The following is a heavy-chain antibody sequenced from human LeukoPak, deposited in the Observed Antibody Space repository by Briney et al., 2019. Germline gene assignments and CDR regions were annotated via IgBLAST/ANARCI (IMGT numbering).Heavy chain of an antibody. Sequence: ASVKVSCKASGYTFTGYYMHWVRQAPGQGLEWMGWINPNSGGTNYAQKFQGRVTMTRDTSISTAYMELSRLRSDDTAVYYCASTIMITFGGVASWFDPWGQGTLVTVSS. CDR2: INPNSGGT. CDR3: ASTIMITFGGVASWFDP. J-gene: IGHJ5*02. D-gene: IGHD3-16*01. V-gene: IGHV1-2*02. CDR1: GYTFTGYY.